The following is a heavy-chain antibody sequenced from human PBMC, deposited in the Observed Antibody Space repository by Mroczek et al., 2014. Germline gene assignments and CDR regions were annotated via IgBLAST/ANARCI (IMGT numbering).Heavy chain of an antibody. Sequence: QVQLQESGPGLVKPSETLSLTCTVSGGSISNYYWSWIRQPAGKGLEWIGRIYTGGNTNYNPSLKSRVTMSVDTSKNQFSLRLRSVTAADTAVYYCARLKAAAGMSAFDIWGQGTMVTVSS. V-gene: IGHV4-4*07. CDR2: IYTGGNT. J-gene: IGHJ3*02. D-gene: IGHD6-13*01. CDR1: GGSISNYY. CDR3: ARLKAAAGMSAFDI.